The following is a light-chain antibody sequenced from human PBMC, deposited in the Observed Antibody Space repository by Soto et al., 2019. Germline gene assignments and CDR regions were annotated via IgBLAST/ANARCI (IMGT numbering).Light chain of an antibody. J-gene: IGLJ1*01. CDR1: SSDIGGYNY. Sequence: QSVLTQPASVSGSPGQSITISCTETSSDIGGYNYVSWYQQLPGKVPKLIIYDVSNRPSGVSDRFSGSKSGNAASLTISGLQAEDEADYYCSSYTSTSTLYVFGTGTKVTVL. CDR2: DVS. V-gene: IGLV2-14*03. CDR3: SSYTSTSTLYV.